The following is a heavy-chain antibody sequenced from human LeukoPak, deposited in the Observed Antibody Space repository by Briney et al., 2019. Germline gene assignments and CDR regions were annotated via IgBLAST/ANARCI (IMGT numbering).Heavy chain of an antibody. CDR3: ARSGWSPDYYYHHMDV. V-gene: IGHV1-8*01. D-gene: IGHD6-19*01. CDR2: MNPNSGNT. Sequence: ASVKVSCKASGYTFTSYDINWVRQATGQGLEWMGWMNPNSGNTGYAQKFQGRVTMTRNTSISTAYMELSSLRSEDTAVYYCARSGWSPDYYYHHMDVWGKGTTVTVSS. J-gene: IGHJ6*03. CDR1: GYTFTSYD.